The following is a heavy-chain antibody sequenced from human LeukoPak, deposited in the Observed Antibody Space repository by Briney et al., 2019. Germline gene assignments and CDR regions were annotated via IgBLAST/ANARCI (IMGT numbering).Heavy chain of an antibody. CDR2: ISAYNGNT. CDR1: GYTFTSYG. Sequence: ASVKVSCKASGYTFTSYGISWVRQAPGQGLEWMGWISAYNGNTNYAQKLQGRVTITTDTSTSTAYMELRSLRSDDTAVYYCARDVVPPRYCSSTSCYIWFDPWGQGTLVTVSS. D-gene: IGHD2-2*01. J-gene: IGHJ5*02. V-gene: IGHV1-18*01. CDR3: ARDVVPPRYCSSTSCYIWFDP.